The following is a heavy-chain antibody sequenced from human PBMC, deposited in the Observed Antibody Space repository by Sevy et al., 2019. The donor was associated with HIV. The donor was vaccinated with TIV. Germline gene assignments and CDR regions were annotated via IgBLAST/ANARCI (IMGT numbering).Heavy chain of an antibody. J-gene: IGHJ6*02. CDR1: GFTFSSHW. CDR2: IKQDGSVK. Sequence: GGSLRLSCAASGFTFSSHWMSWVRQAPGKGLEWLANIKQDGSVKYYVDSVKGRFTSSRDNAKNSLYLQRNSLRAEDTAVYYCARELDYDCKVFTYDYYALDVWGQGTAVTVSS. CDR3: ARELDYDCKVFTYDYYALDV. V-gene: IGHV3-7*01. D-gene: IGHD5-12*01.